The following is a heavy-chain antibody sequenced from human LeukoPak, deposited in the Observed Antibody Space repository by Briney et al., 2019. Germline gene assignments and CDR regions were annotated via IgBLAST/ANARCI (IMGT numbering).Heavy chain of an antibody. D-gene: IGHD6-6*01. CDR2: IIPIFGTA. Sequence: SVKVSCKASGGTFSSYAISWVRQAPGQGLEWMGGIIPIFGTANYAQKFQGRVTITTDESTSTAYMELSSLRSEDTAVYYCARGASYPHQLIDYWGQGTLVTVSS. J-gene: IGHJ4*02. CDR3: ARGASYPHQLIDY. CDR1: GGTFSSYA. V-gene: IGHV1-69*05.